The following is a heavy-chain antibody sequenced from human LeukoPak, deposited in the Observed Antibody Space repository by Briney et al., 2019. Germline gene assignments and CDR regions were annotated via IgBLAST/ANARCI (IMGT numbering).Heavy chain of an antibody. Sequence: ASVKVSCKASGYTFRSYFLHWVRQAPGQGLEWMGIINPSGGTTSYAQKFQGRVTMTRDTSTTTVYMVLSSLRSEDTAVYYCARDDYDSSNYFDYWGQGTLVTVSS. D-gene: IGHD3-22*01. V-gene: IGHV1-46*01. CDR1: GYTFRSYF. J-gene: IGHJ4*02. CDR3: ARDDYDSSNYFDY. CDR2: INPSGGTT.